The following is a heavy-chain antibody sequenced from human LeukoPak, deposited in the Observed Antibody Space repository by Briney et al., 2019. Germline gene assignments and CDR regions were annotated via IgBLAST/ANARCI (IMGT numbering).Heavy chain of an antibody. CDR1: GFTFRSYG. CDR3: ARSRGGSSSGEGAQFAH. CDR2: IWNDGSNK. D-gene: IGHD6-6*01. J-gene: IGHJ4*02. Sequence: GGSLRLSCAPSGFTFRSYGMHWVRQAPGKGLEWVAGIWNDGSNKYYGDSVKGRFIISRDYSKNTFDLQITSLRAEDTAVYYCARSRGGSSSGEGAQFAHWGQGTLVTVSS. V-gene: IGHV3-33*01.